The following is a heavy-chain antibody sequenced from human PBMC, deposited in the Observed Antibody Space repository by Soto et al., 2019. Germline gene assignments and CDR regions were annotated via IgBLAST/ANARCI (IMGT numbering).Heavy chain of an antibody. CDR2: ITIRTGNI. J-gene: IGHJ4*01. CDR1: GFTISGCS. Sequence: GGSLRLSCEASGFTISGCSMNWVRQAPGKGLEWLAYITIRTGNIVYADSVRGRFTISADNAENSVFLQMNSLRDEDTAVYFCVRDRDLDRDMVHADLWGQGTLVTVSA. CDR3: VRDRDLDRDMVHADL. D-gene: IGHD5-18*01. V-gene: IGHV3-48*02.